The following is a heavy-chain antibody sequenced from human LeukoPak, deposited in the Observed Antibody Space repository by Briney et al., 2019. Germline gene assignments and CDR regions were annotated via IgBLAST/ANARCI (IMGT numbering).Heavy chain of an antibody. V-gene: IGHV4-61*03. CDR1: GDPVSSNIYY. CDR2: IYYSGET. D-gene: IGHD6-19*01. CDR3: ARGYSSGWYINWFDL. Sequence: PSETLSLTCSVSGDPVSSNIYYWTWIRQPPGRGLEWVGSIYYSGETNYNPSLKRRVIISVDTSNNHFSLRLSSVTVADTAVYYCARGYSSGWYINWFDLWGQGTLVTVSS. J-gene: IGHJ5*02.